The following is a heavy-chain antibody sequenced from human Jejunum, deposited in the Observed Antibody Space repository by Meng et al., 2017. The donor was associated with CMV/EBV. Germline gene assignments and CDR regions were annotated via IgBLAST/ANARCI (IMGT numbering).Heavy chain of an antibody. V-gene: IGHV1-46*01. CDR2: INPSGGSA. Sequence: CKPSGYPFPFYQMHWVRPAPGQGLESMGIINPSGGSASYAQKFQDRFTMTRDTSTSTVYMELSSLRSEDTAVYYCARVDSSGWYFDYWGQGTLVTVSS. CDR1: GYPFPFYQ. D-gene: IGHD6-19*01. J-gene: IGHJ4*02. CDR3: ARVDSSGWYFDY.